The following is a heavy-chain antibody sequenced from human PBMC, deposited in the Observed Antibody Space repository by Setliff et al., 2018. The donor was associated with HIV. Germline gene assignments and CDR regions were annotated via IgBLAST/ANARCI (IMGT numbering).Heavy chain of an antibody. CDR2: IKSNSDGGTS. CDR3: STGPSRVSDGIADF. J-gene: IGHJ4*02. Sequence: NPGGSLRLSCVVSGFNFKSGWMTWVRQAPGKGLEWVGRIKSNSDGGTSDYAAAVKDRFSFSRDDSKSILYLQMNSLEIEDTAVYFCSTGPSRVSDGIADFWGPGTLVTVSS. CDR1: GFNFKSGW. V-gene: IGHV3-15*01.